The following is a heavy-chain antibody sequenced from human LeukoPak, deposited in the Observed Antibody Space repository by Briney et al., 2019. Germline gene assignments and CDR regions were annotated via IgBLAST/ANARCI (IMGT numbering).Heavy chain of an antibody. Sequence: GGSLRLSCAASGFTFSSYEMNWVRQAPGKGLEWVSYISSSGSTIYYADSVKGRFTISRDNAKNSPYLQMNSLRAEDTAVYYCAKLGITMIGGVWGKGTTVTISS. CDR3: AKLGITMIGGV. CDR1: GFTFSSYE. D-gene: IGHD3-10*02. V-gene: IGHV3-48*03. CDR2: ISSSGSTI. J-gene: IGHJ6*04.